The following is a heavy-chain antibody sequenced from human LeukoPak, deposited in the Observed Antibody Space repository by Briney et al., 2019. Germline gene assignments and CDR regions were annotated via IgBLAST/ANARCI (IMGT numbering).Heavy chain of an antibody. D-gene: IGHD1-26*01. CDR1: GGSISSYY. Sequence: ETLSLTCTVSGGSISSYYWSWIRQPPGKGLEWVSSIRSSSSYIYYADSEQPRFTLSRDNANTSQYLHTHSLSAEDTAVYYCASAPPPIVGATPLDYWGQGTLVTVSS. V-gene: IGHV3-21*01. CDR2: IRSSSSYI. J-gene: IGHJ4*02. CDR3: ASAPPPIVGATPLDY.